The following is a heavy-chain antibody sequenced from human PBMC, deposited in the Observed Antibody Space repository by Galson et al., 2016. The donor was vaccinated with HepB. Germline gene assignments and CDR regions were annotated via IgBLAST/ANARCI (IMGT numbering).Heavy chain of an antibody. D-gene: IGHD6-25*01. Sequence: SLRLSCAASGFSFSDYYMSWIRQAPGKGLEWVSYISSRGKTTYYADSVKGRFTISRDNAKNSLHLQLNSLRADDTAVYYCATGGQRYFEHWGQGTLVSVSS. J-gene: IGHJ1*01. CDR2: ISSRGKTT. CDR1: GFSFSDYY. V-gene: IGHV3-11*01. CDR3: ATGGQRYFEH.